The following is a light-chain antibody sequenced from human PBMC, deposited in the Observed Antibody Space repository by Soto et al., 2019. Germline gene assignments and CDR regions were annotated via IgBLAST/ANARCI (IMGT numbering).Light chain of an antibody. J-gene: IGKJ1*01. CDR1: QTISSW. CDR3: QHYNSYSEA. Sequence: DIQMTQSPSTLSGSVGDRVTITCRASQTISSWLAWYQQKPGKAPKLLIYKASTLKSGDQSRFSGSGSGTEFTLTISSLQTDDFATYYCQHYNSYSEAFGQGTKVELK. CDR2: KAS. V-gene: IGKV1-5*03.